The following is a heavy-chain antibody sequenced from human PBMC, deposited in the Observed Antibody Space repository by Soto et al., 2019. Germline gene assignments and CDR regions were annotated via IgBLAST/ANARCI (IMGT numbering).Heavy chain of an antibody. V-gene: IGHV2-5*02. CDR3: AHRLWVSYDSLAAFDI. CDR2: IYWDDDK. Sequence: QITLKESGPTLVKPTQTLTLTCTFSGFSLRTSGVGVGWIRQPPGKALEWLALIYWDDDKRYSPSLKSRLTITKYTSKNQEVRTMNIRDPLDTATYYCAHRLWVSYDSLAAFDIWGQGTMVTVSS. D-gene: IGHD3-16*01. CDR1: GFSLRTSGVG. J-gene: IGHJ3*02.